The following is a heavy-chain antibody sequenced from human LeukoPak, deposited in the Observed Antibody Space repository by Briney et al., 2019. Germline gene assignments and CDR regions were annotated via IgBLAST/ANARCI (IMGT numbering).Heavy chain of an antibody. D-gene: IGHD3-10*01. CDR3: ATHSHYYGSGSYPHYLDY. J-gene: IGHJ4*02. CDR1: GFTFDDNG. V-gene: IGHV3-20*04. CDR2: LNWNGGST. Sequence: GGSLRLSCAASGFTFDDNGMSWVRQAPGKGLEWVSGLNWNGGSTGYADSVKGRFTISRDNAKNSLYLQMNSLRVEDTALYYCATHSHYYGSGSYPHYLDYWGRGTLVTVSA.